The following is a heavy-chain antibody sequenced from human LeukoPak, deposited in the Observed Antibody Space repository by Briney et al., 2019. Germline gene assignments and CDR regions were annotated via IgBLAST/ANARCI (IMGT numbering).Heavy chain of an antibody. CDR3: AAYNLPPDGMGV. V-gene: IGHV3-7*01. CDR2: INQDGSGE. D-gene: IGHD5-24*01. CDR1: AFTFSTYW. J-gene: IGHJ6*02. Sequence: GGSLRLSCVGSAFTFSTYWMAWVRQAPGKGLEWVANINQDGSGEYYVDSVKGRFTISRDNAKNALYLQMNSLRAEDTAVYYCAAYNLPPDGMGVWGQGTSVTVSS.